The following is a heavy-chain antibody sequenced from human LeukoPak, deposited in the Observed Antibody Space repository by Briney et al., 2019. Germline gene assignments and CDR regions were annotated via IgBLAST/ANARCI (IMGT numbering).Heavy chain of an antibody. J-gene: IGHJ4*02. D-gene: IGHD4-17*01. CDR3: TRGSYGDYGY. V-gene: IGHV3-21*01. CDR1: GFTFSSYA. Sequence: GGSLRLSCAASGFTFSSYAMSWVRQAPGKGLEWVSSINSGGSDTYYADSVKGRFTISRDNAKNSLYLQMNSLRAEDTAVYYCTRGSYGDYGYWGQGALVTVSS. CDR2: INSGGSDT.